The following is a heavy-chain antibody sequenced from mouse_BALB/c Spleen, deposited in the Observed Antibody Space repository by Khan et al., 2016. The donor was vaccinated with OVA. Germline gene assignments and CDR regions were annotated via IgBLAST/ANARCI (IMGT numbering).Heavy chain of an antibody. Sequence: QIQLVQSGPELKKPGETVKISCKASGYTFTNYGMNWVKQAPGKGLKWMGWINTYTGEPTYADDLKGRFVFSLETSANTAYLQINNLKNEDTATXFCASSASYWFFDVWGAGTTVTVSS. J-gene: IGHJ1*01. V-gene: IGHV9-3-1*01. CDR1: GYTFTNYG. CDR3: ASSASYWFFDV. CDR2: INTYTGEP. D-gene: IGHD6-1*01.